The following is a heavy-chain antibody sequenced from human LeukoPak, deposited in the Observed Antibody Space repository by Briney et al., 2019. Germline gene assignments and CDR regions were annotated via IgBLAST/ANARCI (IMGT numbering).Heavy chain of an antibody. CDR1: GGSISSSRDY. CDR3: ARDLGPPKRGGWFDP. Sequence: SETLSLTCTVSGGSISSSRDYWAWIRQPPGKGLEWIGYIYYSGSTNYNPSLKSRVTISVDTSKNQFSLKLSSVTAADTAVYYCARDLGPPKRGGWFDPWGQGTLVTVSS. V-gene: IGHV4-61*01. D-gene: IGHD3/OR15-3a*01. CDR2: IYYSGST. J-gene: IGHJ5*02.